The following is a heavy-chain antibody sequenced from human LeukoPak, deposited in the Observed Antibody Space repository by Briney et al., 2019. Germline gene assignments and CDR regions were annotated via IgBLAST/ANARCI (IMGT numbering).Heavy chain of an antibody. J-gene: IGHJ4*02. CDR3: AKAAAERCASIKCYPFDS. D-gene: IGHD1-1*01. Sequence: GGSLRLSCAASGFTFSSYAMSWVRQAPGKGLEWVSAISGSGGSTYYAGSVRGRFTISRDNSKNTLYLQMSYLRVEDTALYYCAKAAAERCASIKCYPFDSWGQGTLVAVSS. CDR1: GFTFSSYA. V-gene: IGHV3-23*01. CDR2: ISGSGGST.